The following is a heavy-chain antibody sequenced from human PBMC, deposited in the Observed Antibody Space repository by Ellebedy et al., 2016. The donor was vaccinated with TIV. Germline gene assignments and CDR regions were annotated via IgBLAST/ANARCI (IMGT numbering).Heavy chain of an antibody. Sequence: MPSETLSLTCTVSGGSIRPSSYYWGWIRQPPGKGLEWIGHIYYTGSTYDNPSLKSRVTMSVDTSKNQFSLTLRSVTAADTAVYYCSRQPHQWELLGIYFWGQGILVTGSS. D-gene: IGHD1-26*01. V-gene: IGHV4-39*01. CDR3: SRQPHQWELLGIYF. CDR1: GGSIRPSSYY. J-gene: IGHJ1*01. CDR2: IYYTGST.